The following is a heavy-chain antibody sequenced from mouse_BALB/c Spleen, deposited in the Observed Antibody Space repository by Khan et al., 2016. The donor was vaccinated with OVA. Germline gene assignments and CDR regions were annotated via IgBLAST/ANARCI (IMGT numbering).Heavy chain of an antibody. J-gene: IGHJ4*01. V-gene: IGHV9-3-1*01. CDR2: INTYTGEP. CDR1: GFTFTNYG. CDR3: ARVGYNGTMDC. Sequence: QIQLVQSGPELKKPGETVQISCKTSGFTFTNYGMNWVKRAPGKGLKWMGWINTYTGEPTFADDFKGRFAFSLETSASTAYLQINSLKNEDTATYFCARVGYNGTMDCWGQGTSVTVSS. D-gene: IGHD2-14*01.